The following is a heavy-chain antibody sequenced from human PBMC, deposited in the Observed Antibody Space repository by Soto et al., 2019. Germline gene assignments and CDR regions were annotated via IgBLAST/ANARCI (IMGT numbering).Heavy chain of an antibody. V-gene: IGHV3-30*18. J-gene: IGHJ3*02. Sequence: QVQLVESGGGVVQPGRSLRLSCAASGLTFSSYGMHWVRQAPGKGLEWVAVISYDGSNKYYADSVKGRFTISRDNSKNTLYLQMNSLRAEDTAVYYCAKDSRPTYYYDPFDIWGQGTMVTVSS. D-gene: IGHD3-10*01. CDR3: AKDSRPTYYYDPFDI. CDR1: GLTFSSYG. CDR2: ISYDGSNK.